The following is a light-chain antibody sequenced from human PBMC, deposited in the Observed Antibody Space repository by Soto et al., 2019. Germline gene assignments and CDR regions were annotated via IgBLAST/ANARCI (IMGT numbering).Light chain of an antibody. CDR3: QQRYMDPIT. CDR2: DAS. CDR1: QSISTY. Sequence: DIQMTQSPASRSASVGNRVTITCRASQSISTYLNWYQKKPGKAPNXLIYDASRLQSGVPSRFSGSGGGTDLTLSISRVQPEDCETDFCQQRYMDPITFGQGTRLEIK. J-gene: IGKJ5*01. V-gene: IGKV1-39*01.